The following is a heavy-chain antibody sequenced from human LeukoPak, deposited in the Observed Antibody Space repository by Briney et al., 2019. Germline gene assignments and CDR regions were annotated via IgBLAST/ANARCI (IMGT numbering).Heavy chain of an antibody. CDR2: ISSSSTYI. CDR1: GFTFSSYS. J-gene: IGHJ4*02. Sequence: GGSLRLSCAASGFTFSSYSMNWVRQAPGKGLEWVSSISSSSTYIYCADSVKGRFTISRDNAKNSLYLQMNSLRAEDTAVYYCARASSQWLVPYWGQGTLVTVSS. CDR3: ARASSQWLVPY. V-gene: IGHV3-21*01. D-gene: IGHD6-19*01.